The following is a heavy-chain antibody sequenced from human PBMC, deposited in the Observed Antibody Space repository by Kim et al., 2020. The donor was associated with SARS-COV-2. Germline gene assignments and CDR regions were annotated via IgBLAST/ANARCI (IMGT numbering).Heavy chain of an antibody. D-gene: IGHD7-27*01. CDR3: AKEHWGPEY. V-gene: IGHV3-7*01. Sequence: GTKKNYGDSVKGRFTIARDNAKNALFGQLNSLRVEDTAVYYCAKEHWGPEYWGQGTLVTVSS. J-gene: IGHJ4*02. CDR2: GTKK.